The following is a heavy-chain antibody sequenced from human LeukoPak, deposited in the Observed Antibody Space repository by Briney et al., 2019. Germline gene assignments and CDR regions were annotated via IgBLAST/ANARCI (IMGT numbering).Heavy chain of an antibody. V-gene: IGHV3-30*03. CDR3: SVNMGSGYRFDY. Sequence: GGSLRLSCAASRFTFSTYWMHWVRQAPGKGLEWVATISYDGSNTYYADSLKGRFTISRDISKNTLYLQMNSLRAEDTAVYYCSVNMGSGYRFDYWGQGTLVTVSS. D-gene: IGHD3-22*01. CDR2: ISYDGSNT. J-gene: IGHJ4*02. CDR1: RFTFSTYW.